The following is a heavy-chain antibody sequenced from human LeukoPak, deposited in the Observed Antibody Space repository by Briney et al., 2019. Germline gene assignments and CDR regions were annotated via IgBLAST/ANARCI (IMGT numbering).Heavy chain of an antibody. D-gene: IGHD1-14*01. V-gene: IGHV4-31*03. J-gene: IGHJ1*01. CDR3: ARGRMTGNGH. CDR1: GGSMSDYY. Sequence: SETLSLTCTVSGGSMSDYYWSWIRQHPGKGLEWIGYIYYSGSTYYNPSLKSRVTISVDTSKNQFSLKLSSVTAADTAVYYCARGRMTGNGHWGQGTLVTVSS. CDR2: IYYSGST.